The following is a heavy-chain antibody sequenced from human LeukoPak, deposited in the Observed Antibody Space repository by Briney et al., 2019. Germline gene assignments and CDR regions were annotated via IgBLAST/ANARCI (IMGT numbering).Heavy chain of an antibody. Sequence: SETLSLTCTVSGGSISSHYWSWIRQPPGKGLEWIGYIYYSGSTNYNPSLKSRVTISVDTSKNQFSLKLSSVTAADTAVYYCARDRGGGYFGAFDIWGQGTLVTVSS. CDR1: GGSISSHY. CDR2: IYYSGST. CDR3: ARDRGGGYFGAFDI. D-gene: IGHD4/OR15-4a*01. V-gene: IGHV4-59*11. J-gene: IGHJ4*02.